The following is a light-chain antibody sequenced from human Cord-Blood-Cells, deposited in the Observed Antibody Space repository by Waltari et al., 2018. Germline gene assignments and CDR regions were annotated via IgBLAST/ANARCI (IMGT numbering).Light chain of an antibody. J-gene: IGKJ1*01. Sequence: IQMTHSPSSLSASVGDTGTITCRASQGISNYLAWYQQKPGKVPKLLIYAASTLQSGVTSRFSGSGSGTDFTLTISSLQPEDVATYYCQKYNSAPWTFGQGTKVEIK. CDR3: QKYNSAPWT. CDR1: QGISNY. V-gene: IGKV1-27*01. CDR2: AAS.